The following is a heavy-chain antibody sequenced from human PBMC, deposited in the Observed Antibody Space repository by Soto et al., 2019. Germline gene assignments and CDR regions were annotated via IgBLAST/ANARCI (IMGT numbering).Heavy chain of an antibody. D-gene: IGHD6-13*01. J-gene: IGHJ4*02. CDR1: GFPFTTYA. CDR2: ISYEGSNK. CDR3: ASGHSSSQYFFDY. Sequence: PGGSLRLSCAASGFPFTTYAMHWVRQAPGKGLEWVAVISYEGSNKHYADSVKGRFTISRDNSKNTLYLQMNSLRAEDTAVYYCASGHSSSQYFFDYWGQGTLVTVSS. V-gene: IGHV3-30-3*01.